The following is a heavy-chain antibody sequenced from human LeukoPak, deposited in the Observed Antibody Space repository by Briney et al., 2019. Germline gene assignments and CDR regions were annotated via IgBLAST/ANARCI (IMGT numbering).Heavy chain of an antibody. CDR3: VKGGLFSTSSAFDY. J-gene: IGHJ4*02. CDR1: GFTFSSCA. Sequence: GSXRLXCXASGFTFSSCAMHWVRQTPGKGLEYVSTITSDGRSAYYADSVKGRFTISRDNSENTLWLQMSSLRAEDTAVYYCVKGGLFSTSSAFDYWGQGTLVTVSS. V-gene: IGHV3-64D*06. D-gene: IGHD2-2*01. CDR2: ITSDGRSA.